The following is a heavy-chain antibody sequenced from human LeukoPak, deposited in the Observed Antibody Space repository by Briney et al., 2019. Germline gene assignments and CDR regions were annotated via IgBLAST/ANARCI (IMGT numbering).Heavy chain of an antibody. J-gene: IGHJ4*02. Sequence: ASVKVSCKASGYTFTSYYMHWVRQAPGQGLEWMGIINPSGGSTSYAQKFQGRATMTRDTSTSTVYMELSSLRSEDTAVYYCASGRSWYIFDYWGQGTLVTVSS. D-gene: IGHD6-13*01. V-gene: IGHV1-46*01. CDR3: ASGRSWYIFDY. CDR1: GYTFTSYY. CDR2: INPSGGST.